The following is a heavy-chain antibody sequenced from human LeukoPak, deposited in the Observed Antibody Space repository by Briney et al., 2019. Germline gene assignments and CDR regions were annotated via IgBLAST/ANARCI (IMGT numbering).Heavy chain of an antibody. J-gene: IGHJ4*02. CDR3: VRDGDSYYYDSSGYPGIDY. CDR2: INPNSGGT. D-gene: IGHD3-22*01. V-gene: IGHV1-2*02. CDR1: GYTFTGYY. Sequence: VKVSCKASGYTFTGYYMHWVRQAPGQGLEWMGWINPNSGGTNYAQKFQGRVTMTRDTSISTAYMELSRLRSDDTAVYYCVRDGDSYYYDSSGYPGIDYWGQGTLVTVSS.